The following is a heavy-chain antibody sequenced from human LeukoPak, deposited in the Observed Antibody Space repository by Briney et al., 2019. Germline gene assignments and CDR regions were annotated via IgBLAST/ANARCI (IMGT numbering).Heavy chain of an antibody. V-gene: IGHV3-9*01. CDR2: ISWNSENT. CDR1: GFTFDDHA. D-gene: IGHD3-10*01. CDR3: AKGYYYGSGTYSRAFDV. J-gene: IGHJ3*01. Sequence: GRSLRLSCAESGFTFDDHAMHWVRQAPGKGLEWVSGISWNSENTGYADSVKGRFIISRDNAKNSLYLQMNSLRAEDTALYYCAKGYYYGSGTYSRAFDVWGQGTMVTVSS.